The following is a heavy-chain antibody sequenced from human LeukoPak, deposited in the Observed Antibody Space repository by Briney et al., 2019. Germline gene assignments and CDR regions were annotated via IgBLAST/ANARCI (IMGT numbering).Heavy chain of an antibody. CDR2: FDPEDGET. CDR1: GYTLTELS. CDR3: ARDDSPPWGRYGMDV. J-gene: IGHJ6*02. Sequence: GASVKVSCKVSGYTLTELSMQWVRQAPGKGLEWMGGFDPEDGETIYAQKFQGRVTITRDTSASTAYMELSSLRSEDTAVYYCARDDSPPWGRYGMDVWGQGTTVTVSS. D-gene: IGHD3-16*01. V-gene: IGHV1-24*01.